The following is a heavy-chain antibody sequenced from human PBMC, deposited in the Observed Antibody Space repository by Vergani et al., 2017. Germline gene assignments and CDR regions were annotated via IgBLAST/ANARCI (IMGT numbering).Heavy chain of an antibody. Sequence: QVQLQESGPGLVKPSETLSLTCTVSGGSISSYYWSWIRQPPGKGLEWIGYIYYSGSTNYNPSLKSRVTISVDTSKNQFSLKLSSVTAADTAVYYCASDGSPNVGFDPWGQGTLVTVSS. CDR3: ASDGSPNVGFDP. V-gene: IGHV4-59*01. J-gene: IGHJ5*02. D-gene: IGHD1-1*01. CDR1: GGSISSYY. CDR2: IYYSGST.